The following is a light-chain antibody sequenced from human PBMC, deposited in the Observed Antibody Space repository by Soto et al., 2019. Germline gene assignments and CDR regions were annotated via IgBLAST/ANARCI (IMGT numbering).Light chain of an antibody. J-gene: IGKJ1*01. CDR1: QSVSSN. Sequence: EIVMTQSPATLSVSPGERATLSCRASQSVSSNLAWYQQKPGQAPRLLIYGASTRATGIPARFSGSGSGTEFTFTISSLQSEDFVVYYCQQYNNWPMTFGQGTKVEIK. CDR2: GAS. V-gene: IGKV3-15*01. CDR3: QQYNNWPMT.